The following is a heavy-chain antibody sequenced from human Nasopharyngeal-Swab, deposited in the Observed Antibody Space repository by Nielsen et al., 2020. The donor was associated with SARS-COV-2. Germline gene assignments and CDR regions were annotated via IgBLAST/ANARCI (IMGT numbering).Heavy chain of an antibody. CDR3: ASEGSGVFGVVIYAFDI. CDR1: GYTLTVLP. V-gene: IGHV1-24*01. D-gene: IGHD3-3*01. CDR2: VVPEDGEP. Sequence: SVKVSCKVSGYTLTVLPIHWVRQAPGKGLEWMGTVVPEDGEPIYAQNFQGRVTMTEDTSTYTAYLELSSLGSEDTAVYYCASEGSGVFGVVIYAFDIWGPGTLVTVSS. J-gene: IGHJ3*02.